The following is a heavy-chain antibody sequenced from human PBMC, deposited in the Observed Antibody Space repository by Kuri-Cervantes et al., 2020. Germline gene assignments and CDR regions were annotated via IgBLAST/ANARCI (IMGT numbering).Heavy chain of an antibody. CDR2: ISTYNGNT. V-gene: IGHV1-18*01. D-gene: IGHD3-3*01. CDR1: GYTFTRYA. CDR3: ASDRDSVWSGYRRLDS. Sequence: SVNVSCKASGYTFTRYAMHWLRQAPGQGLEWMGWISTYNGNTNYAQKLQGRVTMTTDTSTSTAYMELRSLRSDDTAVYYCASDRDSVWSGYRRLDSWGQGTLVTVSS. J-gene: IGHJ4*02.